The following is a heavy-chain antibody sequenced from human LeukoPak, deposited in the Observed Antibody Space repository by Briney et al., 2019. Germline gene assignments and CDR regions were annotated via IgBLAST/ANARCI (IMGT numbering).Heavy chain of an antibody. CDR3: ARGGGSSFPGDY. D-gene: IGHD6-13*01. V-gene: IGHV1-8*01. CDR1: GYTFTSYD. J-gene: IGHJ4*02. CDR2: MNPNSGNT. Sequence: ASVKVSCKASGYTFTSYDINWVRQATGQGLEWMGWMNPNSGNTGYAQKFQGRITMTRNTSITTAYMELSSLISEDTAVYYSARGGGSSFPGDYWGQGTLVTVSS.